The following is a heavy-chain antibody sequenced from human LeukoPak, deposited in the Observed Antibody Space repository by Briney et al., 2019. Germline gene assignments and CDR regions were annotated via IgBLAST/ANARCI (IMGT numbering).Heavy chain of an antibody. D-gene: IGHD6-13*01. Sequence: TGGSLRLSCAASGFTFNNYWMHWVRHAPEKGLVWVSRINTDGSSTSYADSVKGRFTISRDYAKNSLYLQMNSLRADDTAVYYCARAASIAAAGRFDYWGQGTLVTVSS. V-gene: IGHV3-74*01. CDR3: ARAASIAAAGRFDY. CDR2: INTDGSST. CDR1: GFTFNNYW. J-gene: IGHJ4*02.